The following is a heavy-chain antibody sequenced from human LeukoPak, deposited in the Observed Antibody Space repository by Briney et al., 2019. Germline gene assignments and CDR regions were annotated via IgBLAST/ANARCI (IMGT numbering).Heavy chain of an antibody. J-gene: IGHJ4*02. CDR1: GGSISSYY. V-gene: IGHV4-59*12. CDR2: IYYSGST. D-gene: IGHD2-15*01. Sequence: PSETPSLSYTVTGGSISSYYWSWIRQPPGKGVGWNWYIYYSGSTNHKPSLKRRVTISVHPSKHPFSLNLSSVTTADTAVYFCARYAMRGGSCLGFDYWGQGTLVTVSS. CDR3: ARYAMRGGSCLGFDY.